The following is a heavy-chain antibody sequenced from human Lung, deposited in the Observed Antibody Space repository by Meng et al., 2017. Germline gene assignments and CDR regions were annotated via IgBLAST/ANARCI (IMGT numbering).Heavy chain of an antibody. Sequence: QVQRPESGPGLVKPSQTLSLSITVSGGSISSSNYYWSWIRQPPGKGLEWSVHIYNSGSTHYNPSLKSRITISVDTSKNQFSLKLSSVTAADTAVYYCARGQKGYFDLWGRGTLVTVSS. CDR3: ARGQKGYFDL. V-gene: IGHV4-30-4*01. J-gene: IGHJ2*01. CDR2: IYNSGST. CDR1: GGSISSSNYY.